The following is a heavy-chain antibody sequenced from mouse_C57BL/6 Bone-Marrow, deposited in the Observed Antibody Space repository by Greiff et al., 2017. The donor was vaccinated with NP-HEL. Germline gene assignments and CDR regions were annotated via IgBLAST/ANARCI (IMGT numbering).Heavy chain of an antibody. J-gene: IGHJ1*03. CDR1: GFSLTSYG. CDR3: ARKGANFWYFDV. CDR2: IWSGGST. D-gene: IGHD4-1*01. V-gene: IGHV2-2*01. Sequence: VKLMESGPGLVQPSQSLSITCTLSGFSLTSYGVHWVRQSPGKGLEWLGVIWSGGSTDYNAAFISRLSISKDNSKSQVFFKMNSLQADDTAIYYCARKGANFWYFDVWGTGTTVTVSS.